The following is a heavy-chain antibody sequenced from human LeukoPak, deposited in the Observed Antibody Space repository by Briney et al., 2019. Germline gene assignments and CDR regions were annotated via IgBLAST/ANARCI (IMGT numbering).Heavy chain of an antibody. CDR1: GYTFTVYY. CDR2: SNPNSGGT. CDR3: ARVKGGSGWYIVDY. J-gene: IGHJ4*02. Sequence: ASVKVSCTASGYTFTVYYMHWVRQAPGQGLEWMGWSNPNSGGTNYAQKFQGRVTMTRDTSISTAYMELSRLRSDDTAVYYCARVKGGSGWYIVDYWGQGTLVTVSS. V-gene: IGHV1-2*02. D-gene: IGHD6-19*01.